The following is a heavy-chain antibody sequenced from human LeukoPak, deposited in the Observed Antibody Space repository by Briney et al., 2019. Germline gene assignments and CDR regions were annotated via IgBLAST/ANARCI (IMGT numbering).Heavy chain of an antibody. D-gene: IGHD3-10*01. CDR3: ARDTFYGSVY. J-gene: IGHJ4*02. V-gene: IGHV3-30*02. CDR1: GFSFSNYG. CDR2: IRYDGSNK. Sequence: GGSLRLSCAASGFSFSNYGMHWVRQAPGKGLEWVTFIRYDGSNKYYADSVKGRFTISRDNSRSTLYLQMNSLRAEDTAVYYCARDTFYGSVYWGQGTLVTVSS.